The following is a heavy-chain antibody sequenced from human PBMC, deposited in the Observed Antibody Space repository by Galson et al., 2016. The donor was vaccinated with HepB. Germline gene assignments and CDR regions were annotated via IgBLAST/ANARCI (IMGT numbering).Heavy chain of an antibody. CDR3: ARDSGLGGFDV. J-gene: IGHJ3*01. V-gene: IGHV3-53*01. Sequence: SLRLSCAASGFTVSSHWMTWVRQAPVKGLEWVSVIHRGGNTNYADSVKGRFTISRDNSKNTLYLQMNTLRAEDTAVYFCARDSGLGGFDVWGQGTGVTVSS. CDR1: GFTVSSHW. CDR2: IHRGGNT. D-gene: IGHD5-12*01.